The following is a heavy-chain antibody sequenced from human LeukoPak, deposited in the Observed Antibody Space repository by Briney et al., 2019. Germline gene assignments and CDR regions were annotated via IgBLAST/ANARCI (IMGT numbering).Heavy chain of an antibody. J-gene: IGHJ5*02. V-gene: IGHV1-8*01. CDR1: GYTFTSYD. CDR3: AREFSTAAGNWFDP. D-gene: IGHD6-13*01. Sequence: ASVKVSCKASGYTFTSYDINWLRQATGQGLKWMGWMNPNSGNTGYAQKFQGRVTMTRNTSISTAYMELSSLRSEVTAVYYCAREFSTAAGNWFDPWGQGTLVTVSS. CDR2: MNPNSGNT.